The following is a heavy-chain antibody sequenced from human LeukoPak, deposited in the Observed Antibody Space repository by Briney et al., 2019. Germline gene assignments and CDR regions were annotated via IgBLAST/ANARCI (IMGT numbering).Heavy chain of an antibody. V-gene: IGHV4-39*07. CDR2: IYYSGTT. Sequence: PSETLSLTCTVSGGSISEISWYWAWIRQSPGRGLEWIGSIYYSGTTYYNPSLKSRVTISVDTSKNHFSLKLKSVTAADTAVYFSARDPPSFYDYYGMDVWGQGTTVTVSS. J-gene: IGHJ6*02. CDR1: GGSISEISWY. CDR3: ARDPPSFYDYYGMDV.